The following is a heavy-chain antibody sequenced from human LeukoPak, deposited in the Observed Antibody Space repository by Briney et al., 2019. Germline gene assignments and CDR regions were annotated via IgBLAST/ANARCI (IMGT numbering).Heavy chain of an antibody. Sequence: PSETLSLTCIVSGGSLSNRSYQWGWIRQPPGKGLEWIGSIYYSGSTYCNPSLKSRVTISLDTSKNQFSLKLSSVTAADTAVYYCARYRRLQLKYAFDIWGQGTIVTVSS. CDR3: ARYRRLQLKYAFDI. V-gene: IGHV4-39*01. J-gene: IGHJ3*02. CDR1: GGSLSNRSYQ. CDR2: IYYSGST. D-gene: IGHD5-24*01.